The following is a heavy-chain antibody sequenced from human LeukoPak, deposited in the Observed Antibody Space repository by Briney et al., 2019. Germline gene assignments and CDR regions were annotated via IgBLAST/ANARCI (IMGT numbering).Heavy chain of an antibody. CDR1: GGSISSGGYS. J-gene: IGHJ5*02. CDR2: IYHSGST. CDR3: ARATGYCSSTSCYPSNWLDP. V-gene: IGHV4-30-2*01. Sequence: SQTLSLTCAVSGGSISSGGYSWSWIRQPPGKGLEWIGYIYHSGSTYYNPSLKSRVTISVDRSKNQFSLKLSSVTAADTAVYYCARATGYCSSTSCYPSNWLDPWGQGTLVTVSS. D-gene: IGHD2-2*01.